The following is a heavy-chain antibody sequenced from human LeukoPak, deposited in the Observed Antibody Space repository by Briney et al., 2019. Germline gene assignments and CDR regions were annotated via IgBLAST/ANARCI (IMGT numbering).Heavy chain of an antibody. CDR3: ARARLTDYDWGRRTFDI. D-gene: IGHD3-16*01. J-gene: IGHJ3*02. V-gene: IGHV3-21*01. Sequence: GGTLTLSCAASGFTFSSYSMNWVPQAPGKWLEWVSYISSSSSYIYHADSVKGRFTISRDNAKNSLYLQMNSLRAEDTAVYYCARARLTDYDWGRRTFDIWGQGTMVTISS. CDR1: GFTFSSYS. CDR2: ISSSSSYI.